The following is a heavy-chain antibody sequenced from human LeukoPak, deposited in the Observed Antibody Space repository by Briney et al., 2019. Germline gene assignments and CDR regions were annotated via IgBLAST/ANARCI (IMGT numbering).Heavy chain of an antibody. CDR3: ARDRWKIGYDSSGYYPGY. CDR2: IYSGGST. V-gene: IGHV3-53*01. D-gene: IGHD3-22*01. Sequence: GGSLRLSCAASGFTVSSNYMSWVRQAPGKGLEWVSVIYSGGSTYYADSVKGRFTISRDNSKNTLYLQMNSLRAEDTAVYYCARDRWKIGYDSSGYYPGYWGQGTLVTVSS. J-gene: IGHJ4*02. CDR1: GFTVSSNY.